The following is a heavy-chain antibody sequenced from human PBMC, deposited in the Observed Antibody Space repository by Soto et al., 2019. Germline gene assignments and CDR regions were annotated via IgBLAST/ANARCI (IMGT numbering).Heavy chain of an antibody. J-gene: IGHJ5*02. Sequence: SETLSLTCTVSGGSISSGDYCWSWIRQPPGKGLEWIGYIYYSGSTYYNPSLKSRVTISVDTSKNQFSLKLSSVTAADTAVYYCARIVATIVPNWFDPWGQGTLVTVSS. CDR3: ARIVATIVPNWFDP. CDR2: IYYSGST. V-gene: IGHV4-30-4*01. CDR1: GGSISSGDYC. D-gene: IGHD5-12*01.